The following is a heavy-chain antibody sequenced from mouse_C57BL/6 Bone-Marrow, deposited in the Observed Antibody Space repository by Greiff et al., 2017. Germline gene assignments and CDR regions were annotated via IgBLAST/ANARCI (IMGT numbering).Heavy chain of an antibody. D-gene: IGHD2-5*01. V-gene: IGHV1-64*01. Sequence: VKLQQSGAELVKPGASVKLSCKASGYTFTSYWMHWVKQRPGQGLEWIGMIHPNSGSTNYNEKFKSKATLSVDKSSSTAYMQLSSLTSEDSAVYYCARNYSNYFYPMDYWGQGTSVTVSS. CDR1: GYTFTSYW. CDR2: IHPNSGST. CDR3: ARNYSNYFYPMDY. J-gene: IGHJ4*01.